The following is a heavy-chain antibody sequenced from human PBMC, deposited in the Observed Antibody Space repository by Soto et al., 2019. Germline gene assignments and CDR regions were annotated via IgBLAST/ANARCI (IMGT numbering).Heavy chain of an antibody. Sequence: SETLSLTCAVSGGSISSSNWWSWVRQPPGRGLEWIGEIYHSGNSNYNPSLKSRVTLSVDKSKNQFSLNLTSVTAADTAVYYCARRYGGNFDYWGQGTLVTVSS. J-gene: IGHJ4*02. CDR1: GGSISSSNW. CDR2: IYHSGNS. D-gene: IGHD1-26*01. V-gene: IGHV4-4*02. CDR3: ARRYGGNFDY.